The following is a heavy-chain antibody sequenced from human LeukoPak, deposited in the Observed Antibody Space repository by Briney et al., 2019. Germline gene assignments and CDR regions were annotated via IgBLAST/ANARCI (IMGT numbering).Heavy chain of an antibody. D-gene: IGHD2-21*02. V-gene: IGHV4-59*01. Sequence: SETLSLTCTVSSGSISSYYWSWIRQPPGKGLEWIGYIYYSGSTNYNPSLRSRVTISVDTSKNQFSLKLSSVTAADTAVYYCARGGVTCTFDYWGQGTLVTVSS. J-gene: IGHJ4*02. CDR3: ARGGVTCTFDY. CDR1: SGSISSYY. CDR2: IYYSGST.